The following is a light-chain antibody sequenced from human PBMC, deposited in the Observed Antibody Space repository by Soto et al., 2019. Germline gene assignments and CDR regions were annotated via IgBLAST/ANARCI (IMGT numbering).Light chain of an antibody. V-gene: IGKV3-20*01. CDR2: GAS. Sequence: EIVLTQSPGTLSLSPVERATLSCRASQGVSSSYLAWYQQKPGQAPRLLIYGASSRATGIPDRFSGSGSGTDFTLTISRLEPEDFAVYYCQQYNNWPPWTFGQGTKVDIK. J-gene: IGKJ1*01. CDR3: QQYNNWPPWT. CDR1: QGVSSSY.